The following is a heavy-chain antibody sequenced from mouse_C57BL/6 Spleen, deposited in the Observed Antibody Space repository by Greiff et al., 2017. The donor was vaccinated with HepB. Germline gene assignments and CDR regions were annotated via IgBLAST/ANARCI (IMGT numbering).Heavy chain of an antibody. CDR3: ARTTVVAPYYAMDY. J-gene: IGHJ4*01. Sequence: EVHLVESGGGLVKPGGSLKLSCAASGFTFSDYGMHWVRQAPEKGLEWVAYISSGSSTIYYADTVKGRFTISRDNAKNTLFLQMTSLRSEDTAMYYCARTTVVAPYYAMDYWGQGTSVTVSS. D-gene: IGHD1-1*01. CDR1: GFTFSDYG. V-gene: IGHV5-17*01. CDR2: ISSGSSTI.